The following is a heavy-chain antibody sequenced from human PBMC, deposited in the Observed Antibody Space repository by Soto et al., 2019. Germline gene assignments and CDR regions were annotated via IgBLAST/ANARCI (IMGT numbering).Heavy chain of an antibody. D-gene: IGHD5-18*01. Sequence: GESLKISCKGSGYSFTSYWIGWVRQMPGKGLEWMGIIYPGDSDTRYSPSFQGQVTISADKSISTAYLQWSSLKASDTAMYYCARWGDQQLWYYYGMDVWGQGTTVTVSS. CDR3: ARWGDQQLWYYYGMDV. J-gene: IGHJ6*02. CDR2: IYPGDSDT. V-gene: IGHV5-51*01. CDR1: GYSFTSYW.